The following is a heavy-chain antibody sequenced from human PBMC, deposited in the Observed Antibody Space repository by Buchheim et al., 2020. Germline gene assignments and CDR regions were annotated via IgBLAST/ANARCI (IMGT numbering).Heavy chain of an antibody. CDR3: ASKYYYDSSGYHYYYYGMDV. V-gene: IGHV4-4*02. CDR1: GGPISSSNW. CDR2: IYHSGST. Sequence: QVQLQESGPGLVKPSGTLSLTCAVSGGPISSSNWWSWVRQPPGKGLEWIGEIYHSGSTNYNPSLKSRDTISVDKSKNQSSLKLSSVTAADTAVYYCASKYYYDSSGYHYYYYGMDVWGQGTT. J-gene: IGHJ6*02. D-gene: IGHD3-22*01.